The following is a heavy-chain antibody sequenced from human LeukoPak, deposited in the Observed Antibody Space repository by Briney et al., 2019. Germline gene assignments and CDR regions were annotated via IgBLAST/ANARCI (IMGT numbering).Heavy chain of an antibody. D-gene: IGHD3-10*01. CDR1: GGSFSGYY. CDR2: INHSGST. J-gene: IGHJ5*02. CDR3: AREHITMVRGVPNWIDP. V-gene: IGHV4-34*01. Sequence: SETLSLTCAVYGGSFSGYYWSWIRQPPGKGLEWIGEINHSGSTNYNPSLKSRVTISVDTSKNQFSLKLSSVTAADTAVYYCAREHITMVRGVPNWIDPWGQGTLVTVSS.